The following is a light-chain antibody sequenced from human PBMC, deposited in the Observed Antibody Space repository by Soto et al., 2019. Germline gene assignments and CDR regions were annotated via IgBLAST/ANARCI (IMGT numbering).Light chain of an antibody. V-gene: IGLV1-40*01. CDR3: QSYDNSLNHVV. J-gene: IGLJ2*01. CDR1: SSNIGSFYD. CDR2: SDN. Sequence: QSVLTQPPSVSGAPGQRVTIPCTGSSSNIGSFYDVRWYQQLPGTVPKLLIYSDNNRPSGVPDRFSGSKSGTAASLAITGLQAEDEADYYCQSYDNSLNHVVFGGGTKLTVL.